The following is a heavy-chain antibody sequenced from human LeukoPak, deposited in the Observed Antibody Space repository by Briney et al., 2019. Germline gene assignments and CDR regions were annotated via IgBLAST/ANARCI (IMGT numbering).Heavy chain of an antibody. CDR1: GFTFRESY. D-gene: IGHD2-8*02. Sequence: GGSLRLSCAASGFTFRESYMSWVRQAPGEGLQWISYTNGAGDSIYYADSVRGRLTMSRDNAKNSLYLQMNSLRADDTAVYYCVRETWYYFDYWGQGTLVTVSS. J-gene: IGHJ4*02. CDR2: TNGAGDSI. V-gene: IGHV3-11*04. CDR3: VRETWYYFDY.